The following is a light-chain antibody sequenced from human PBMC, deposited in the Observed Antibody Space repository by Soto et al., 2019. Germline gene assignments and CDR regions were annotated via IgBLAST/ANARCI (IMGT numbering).Light chain of an antibody. CDR3: ASFRSGTILV. V-gene: IGLV2-14*01. Sequence: QSALIQPASVSGSPGPSVTISCTGPRSDIGDSNFISWYQHSPGKAPRLLIYQVNNRPSGVSGRFSGSKAGNTASLTISGLLDDDEADYFCASFRSGTILVFGSGTKVTVL. CDR2: QVN. J-gene: IGLJ1*01. CDR1: RSDIGDSNF.